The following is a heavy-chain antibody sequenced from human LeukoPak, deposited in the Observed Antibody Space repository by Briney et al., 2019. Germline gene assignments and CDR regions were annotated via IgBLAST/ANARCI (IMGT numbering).Heavy chain of an antibody. CDR1: GFTFSSYD. CDR3: AKESIAVAVFDY. Sequence: GGSLRLSCAASGFTFSSYDWNWVRQAPGKGLEWVAVISYDGSNKYYADSVKGRFTISRDNSKNTLYLQMNSLRAEDTAVYYCAKESIAVAVFDYWGQGTLVTVSS. D-gene: IGHD6-19*01. CDR2: ISYDGSNK. J-gene: IGHJ4*02. V-gene: IGHV3-30*18.